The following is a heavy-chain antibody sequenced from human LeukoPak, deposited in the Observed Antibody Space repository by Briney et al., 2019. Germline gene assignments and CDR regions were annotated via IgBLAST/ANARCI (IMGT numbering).Heavy chain of an antibody. CDR2: INRDGSVK. CDR1: GITLSSFW. Sequence: HPGGSLRLSCAASGITLSSFWMSWVRQAPGKGLEWVANINRDGSVKYYVDSVKGRFTVSRDNAKNSLYLQTNSLRVEDTAMYYCARLWGDATIFDLWGQGTLVTVSS. CDR3: ARLWGDATIFDL. V-gene: IGHV3-7*01. J-gene: IGHJ4*02. D-gene: IGHD5-12*01.